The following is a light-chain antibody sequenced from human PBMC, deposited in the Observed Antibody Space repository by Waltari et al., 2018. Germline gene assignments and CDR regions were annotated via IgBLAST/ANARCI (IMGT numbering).Light chain of an antibody. V-gene: IGLV3-21*04. Sequence: SYVLTQPPSVSVAPGKTARITCGGNNIGSKSVQWYQQKSGQAPVLVIYYESDRPSGIPERFSGSKSGIMATLTISRVEAGDEADCYCQVRDSSTDHGVFGGGTKLTVL. J-gene: IGLJ2*01. CDR1: NIGSKS. CDR2: YES. CDR3: QVRDSSTDHGV.